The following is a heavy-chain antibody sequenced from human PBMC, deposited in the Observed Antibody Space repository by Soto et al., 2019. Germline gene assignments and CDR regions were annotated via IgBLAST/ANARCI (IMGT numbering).Heavy chain of an antibody. D-gene: IGHD4-17*01. CDR3: AKTYYGDQIYYYYAMDV. CDR1: GFTFSSYA. CDR2: ISGSGGST. V-gene: IGHV3-23*01. J-gene: IGHJ6*02. Sequence: EVQLLESGGGLIQPGGSLRLSCAASGFTFSSYAMSWVRQAPGKGLEWVATISGSGGSTYYADSVKGRFTVSIDNSKNTLYLQMHSLRVEDTAVYYCAKTYYGDQIYYYYAMDVWGQGTTVTVSS.